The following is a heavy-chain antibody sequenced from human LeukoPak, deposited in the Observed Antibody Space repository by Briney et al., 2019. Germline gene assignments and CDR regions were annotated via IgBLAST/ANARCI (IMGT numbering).Heavy chain of an antibody. V-gene: IGHV1-2*02. CDR3: ARIYGDDILTGYPNDY. Sequence: ASVKVSCKASGYTFTGYYMHWVRQAPGQGLEWMGWINPNSGGTNYAQKFQGRVTMTRDTSIGTAYMELSRLRSDDTAVYYCARIYGDDILTGYPNDYWGQGTLVTVSS. CDR1: GYTFTGYY. CDR2: INPNSGGT. J-gene: IGHJ4*02. D-gene: IGHD3-9*01.